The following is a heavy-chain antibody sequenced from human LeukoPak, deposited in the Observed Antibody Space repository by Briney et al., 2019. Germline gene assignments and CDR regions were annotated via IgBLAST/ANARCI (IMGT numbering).Heavy chain of an antibody. CDR2: INPYSGGT. CDR3: ARIRGGNNYHFDY. V-gene: IGHV1-2*02. Sequence: ASVKVSCKASGYTFTAYYIHWVRQAPGQGLEWMGWINPYSGGTNYAQNFQGRVTMTRDTSISTGYMELSRLGSDDTAVYYCARIRGGNNYHFDYWGQGTLVTVSS. CDR1: GYTFTAYY. D-gene: IGHD1-26*01. J-gene: IGHJ4*02.